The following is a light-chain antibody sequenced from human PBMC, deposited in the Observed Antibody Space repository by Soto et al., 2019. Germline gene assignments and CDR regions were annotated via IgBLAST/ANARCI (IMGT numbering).Light chain of an antibody. CDR3: QQYGSSPRT. V-gene: IGKV1-5*01. Sequence: DIQITQSPSTLSASVGDRVTITCRASQSISSWLAWYQQKPGKAPKLLIYDASSLESGVPSRFSGSGSGTEFTLTITSLQPDDFAVYYCQQYGSSPRTFGQGTRLEIK. CDR2: DAS. CDR1: QSISSW. J-gene: IGKJ5*01.